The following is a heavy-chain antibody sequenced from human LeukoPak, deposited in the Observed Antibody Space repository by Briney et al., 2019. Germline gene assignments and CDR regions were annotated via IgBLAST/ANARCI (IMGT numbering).Heavy chain of an antibody. CDR1: GGSISSPY. Sequence: SETLSLTCTVSGGSISSPYWTWIRQPAGKGLEWIGRISTSGSTNYNPSLRSRVTMSVDTSKNQFSLRLTSLTAADTAVYYCAPESPYCGGDCRGDYFDYWGQGTLVTVSS. V-gene: IGHV4-4*07. D-gene: IGHD2-21*01. CDR3: APESPYCGGDCRGDYFDY. J-gene: IGHJ4*02. CDR2: ISTSGST.